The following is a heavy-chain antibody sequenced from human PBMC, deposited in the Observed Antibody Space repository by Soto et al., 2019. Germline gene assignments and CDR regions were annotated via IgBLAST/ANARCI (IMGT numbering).Heavy chain of an antibody. CDR2: ISWNSGSI. CDR3: AKPPDYNWNDY. J-gene: IGHJ4*02. D-gene: IGHD1-20*01. CDR1: GFTFDDYA. V-gene: IGHV3-9*01. Sequence: PGGSLRLSCAAPGFTFDDYAMHWVRQAPGKGLEWVSGISWNSGSIGYADSVKGRFTVSRDNSKDTLYLQMNNLRAEDTAVYYCAKPPDYNWNDYWGQGTLVTVSS.